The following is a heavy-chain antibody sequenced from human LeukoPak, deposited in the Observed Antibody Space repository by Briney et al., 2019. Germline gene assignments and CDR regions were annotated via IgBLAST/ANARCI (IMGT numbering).Heavy chain of an antibody. Sequence: GSSVKVSCKASGYTFTSYDINWVRQATGRGLAWMGWMNPNSGNTGYAQKFQGRVTMTRNTSISTAYMELSSLRSEDTAVYYCARGRGVDIVATIIGYWGQGTLVTVSS. CDR1: GYTFTSYD. CDR2: MNPNSGNT. CDR3: ARGRGVDIVATIIGY. V-gene: IGHV1-8*01. D-gene: IGHD5-12*01. J-gene: IGHJ4*02.